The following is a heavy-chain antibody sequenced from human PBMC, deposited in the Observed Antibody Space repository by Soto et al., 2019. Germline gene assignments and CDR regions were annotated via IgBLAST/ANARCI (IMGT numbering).Heavy chain of an antibody. CDR2: IQSGGST. Sequence: EVQLVESGGGLVQPGGSLRLSCAASGFSVSSKYMSWVRQAPGKGLEWVSLIQSGGSTYYAGSVKGRFTISRDNSENTLFLQMNSLRVEDTAVYYCTRDAVHCNGGRCYGVTMDVWGKGTTVTVSA. J-gene: IGHJ6*04. V-gene: IGHV3-66*01. CDR1: GFSVSSKY. CDR3: TRDAVHCNGGRCYGVTMDV. D-gene: IGHD2-15*01.